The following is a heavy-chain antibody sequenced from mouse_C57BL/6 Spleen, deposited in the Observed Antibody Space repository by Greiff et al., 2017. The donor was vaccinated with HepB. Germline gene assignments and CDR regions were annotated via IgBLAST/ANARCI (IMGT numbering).Heavy chain of an antibody. CDR2: IRSKSNNYAT. CDR1: GFSFNTYA. D-gene: IGHD1-1*01. Sequence: EVKLMESGGGLVQPKGSLKLSCAASGFSFNTYAMNWVRQAPGKGLEWVARIRSKSNNYATYYADSVKDRFTISRDDSESMLYRQMNNLKTEDTAMYYCVRMGGSGYWYFDVWGTGTTVTVSS. V-gene: IGHV10-1*01. J-gene: IGHJ1*03. CDR3: VRMGGSGYWYFDV.